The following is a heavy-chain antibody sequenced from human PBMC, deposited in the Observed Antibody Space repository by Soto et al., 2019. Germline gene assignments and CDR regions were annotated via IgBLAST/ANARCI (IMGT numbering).Heavy chain of an antibody. CDR2: IWYDGSNK. D-gene: IGHD6-19*01. J-gene: IGHJ4*02. CDR1: GFTFSSYG. V-gene: IGHV3-33*01. CDR3: VRDHSSGWSVDY. Sequence: QVQLVESGGGVVQPGRSLRLSCAASGFTFSSYGMHWVRQAPGKGLEWVAVIWYDGSNKYYADSVKGRFAISRDNAKNTRDLQMNSLRAEDPAVYYCVRDHSSGWSVDYWGQGTLVTVSS.